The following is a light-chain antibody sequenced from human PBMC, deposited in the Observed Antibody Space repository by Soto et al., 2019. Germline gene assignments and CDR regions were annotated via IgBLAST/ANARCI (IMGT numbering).Light chain of an antibody. CDR1: QSVSSN. CDR3: QQYNNWPPWT. Sequence: DIVMTQSPATLSVSPGERATLSCRASQSVSSNLAWYQQKPGQAPRLLIYGASTRATGIPARFSGSGSGTEFTLTISSLQSADFAVYYCQQYNNWPPWTFGQGTKVEIK. J-gene: IGKJ1*01. V-gene: IGKV3-15*01. CDR2: GAS.